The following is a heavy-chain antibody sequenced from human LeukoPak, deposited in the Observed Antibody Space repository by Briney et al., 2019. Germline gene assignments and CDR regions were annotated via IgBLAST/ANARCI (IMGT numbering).Heavy chain of an antibody. CDR3: ARDSVTMIERVVYYYYMDV. J-gene: IGHJ6*03. CDR2: ISTYNGNT. Sequence: ASVKVSCKASGYTFTSYGCSWGRQAPGQGREGWGWISTYNGNTNYAQKFQGRVTMTTDTYTSTAYMELRSLGSDDTAVYYCARDSVTMIERVVYYYYMDVWGKGTTVTVSS. V-gene: IGHV1-18*01. D-gene: IGHD3-22*01. CDR1: GYTFTSYG.